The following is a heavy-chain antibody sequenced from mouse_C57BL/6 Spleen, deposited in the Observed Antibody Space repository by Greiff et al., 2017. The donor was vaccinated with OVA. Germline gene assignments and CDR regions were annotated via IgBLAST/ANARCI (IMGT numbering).Heavy chain of an antibody. CDR1: GYTFTSYW. Sequence: QVQLKQPGAELVKPGASVKLSCKASGYTFTSYWMHWVKQRPGQGLEWIGMIHPNSGSTNYNEKFKSKATLTVDKSSSTAYMQLSSLTSEDSAVYYCAREDYGGAWVAYGGQGTLVTVSA. CDR2: IHPNSGST. CDR3: AREDYGGAWVAY. J-gene: IGHJ3*01. D-gene: IGHD2-4*01. V-gene: IGHV1-64*01.